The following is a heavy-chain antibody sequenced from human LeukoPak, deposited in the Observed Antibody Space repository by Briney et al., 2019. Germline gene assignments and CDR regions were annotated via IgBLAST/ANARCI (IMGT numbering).Heavy chain of an antibody. V-gene: IGHV4-31*03. D-gene: IGHD3-22*01. CDR3: AREVADYDSSGYYSSGDWFDP. CDR1: GGSISSGGYY. J-gene: IGHJ5*02. Sequence: PSETLSLTCTVSGGSISSGGYYWSCIRQHPGKGLEWIGYIYYSGSTYYNPSLKSRVTISVDTSKNQFSLKLSSVTAADTAVYYCAREVADYDSSGYYSSGDWFDPWGQGTLVTVSS. CDR2: IYYSGST.